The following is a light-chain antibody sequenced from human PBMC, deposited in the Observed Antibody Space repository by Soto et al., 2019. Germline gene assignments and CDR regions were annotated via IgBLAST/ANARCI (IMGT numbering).Light chain of an antibody. J-gene: IGLJ1*01. CDR2: DVK. CDR3: CSYAGSYTVV. CDR1: SSDVGGYNY. V-gene: IGLV2-11*01. Sequence: QSALTQPRSVSGSPGQSVTISCTGTSSDVGGYNYVSWYQQYPGKAPKVMIYDVKTRPSGVPDRFSGSKSGNTASLTISGLQAEDEADYYCCSYAGSYTVVFGTGTKVTVL.